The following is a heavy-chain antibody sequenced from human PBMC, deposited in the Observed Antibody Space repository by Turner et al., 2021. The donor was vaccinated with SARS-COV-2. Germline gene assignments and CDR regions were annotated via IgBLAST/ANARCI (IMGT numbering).Heavy chain of an antibody. Sequence: QLQLQESGPGLVKPSETLSLTCTVSGGSISSSSYYWGWIRPPPGKGLEWIGGSYYSGSTYYNPSLKSRVTISVDTSKNQFSLKLSSVTAADTAVYYCAGEEVVFRASHTLYYYGMDVWGQGTTVTVSS. CDR1: GGSISSSSYY. D-gene: IGHD3-22*01. V-gene: IGHV4-39*01. CDR3: AGEEVVFRASHTLYYYGMDV. J-gene: IGHJ6*02. CDR2: SYYSGST.